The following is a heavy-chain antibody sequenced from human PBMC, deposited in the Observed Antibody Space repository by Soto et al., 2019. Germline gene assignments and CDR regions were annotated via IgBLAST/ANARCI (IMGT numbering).Heavy chain of an antibody. CDR3: AKGDLLWDPFDF. CDR1: GLAFSNYA. CDR2: ITASGYSA. J-gene: IGHJ4*02. V-gene: IGHV3-23*01. Sequence: EAQLLESGGGLVQPGGSLRLYCAASGLAFSNYAMTWVRQAPGKGQEWVSIITASGYSAYYGGAVKGRFTTSRDNSRSTLDLQMNGLRADDTAVYYCAKGDLLWDPFDFWGQGTLVTVSS. D-gene: IGHD3-16*01.